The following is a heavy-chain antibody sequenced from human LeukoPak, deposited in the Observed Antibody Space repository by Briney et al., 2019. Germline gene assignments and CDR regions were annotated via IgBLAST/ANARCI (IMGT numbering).Heavy chain of an antibody. CDR1: GFTFSSYG. J-gene: IGHJ3*02. D-gene: IGHD6-6*01. V-gene: IGHV3-33*01. CDR2: IWYDGSNK. CDR3: ARGFKAARPLREHNAFDI. Sequence: GRSLRLSCAASGFTFSSYGIHWVRQAPGKGLEWVAVIWYDGSNKYYADSVKGRFTISRDNSKNTLYLQMNSLRAEDTAVYYCARGFKAARPLREHNAFDIWGQGTMVTVSS.